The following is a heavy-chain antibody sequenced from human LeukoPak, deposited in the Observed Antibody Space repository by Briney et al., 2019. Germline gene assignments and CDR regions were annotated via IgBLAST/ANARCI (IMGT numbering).Heavy chain of an antibody. Sequence: PSETLSLTCTVSGGSISSGSYYWSWIRQPAGKGLEWIGRIYTSGSTNYNPSLKSRVTISVDTSKNQCSRKLSSVTAADTAVYYCARGSLLPDYCGQGTLVTVSS. CDR2: IYTSGST. V-gene: IGHV4-61*02. CDR3: ARGSLLPDY. J-gene: IGHJ4*02. CDR1: GGSISSGSYY.